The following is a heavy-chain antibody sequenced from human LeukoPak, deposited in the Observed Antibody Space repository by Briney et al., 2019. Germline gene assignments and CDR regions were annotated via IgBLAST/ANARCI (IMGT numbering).Heavy chain of an antibody. V-gene: IGHV4-39*07. D-gene: IGHD5-18*01. J-gene: IGHJ4*02. Sequence: SETLSLTCTVSGGSISNSDYSWGWIRQPPGKGLECIGTIYYSGSTYYKSSLKSRVTISVDTSKNQFSLKLSSVTAADTAVYYCARVADGKGYPFDYWGQGTLVTVSS. CDR1: GGSISNSDYS. CDR2: IYYSGST. CDR3: ARVADGKGYPFDY.